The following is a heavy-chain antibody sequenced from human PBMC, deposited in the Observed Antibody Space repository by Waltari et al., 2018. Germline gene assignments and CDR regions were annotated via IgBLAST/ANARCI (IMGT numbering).Heavy chain of an antibody. Sequence: QVQLQESGPGLVKPSETLSLTCTVSGGSISSYYWSWIRQPAGKGLEWIGRIYTSGSTNSNPSLKSRVTISVDKSKNQFSLKLSSVTAADTAVYYCARSHPYGSGSFDYWGQGTLVTVSS. D-gene: IGHD3-10*01. CDR1: GGSISSYY. CDR2: IYTSGST. V-gene: IGHV4-4*07. J-gene: IGHJ4*02. CDR3: ARSHPYGSGSFDY.